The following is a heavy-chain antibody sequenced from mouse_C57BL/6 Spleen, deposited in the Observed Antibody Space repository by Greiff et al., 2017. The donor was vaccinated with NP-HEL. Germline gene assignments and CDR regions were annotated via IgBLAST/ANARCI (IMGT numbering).Heavy chain of an antibody. Sequence: QVQLQQPGAELVKPGASVKLSCKASGYTFTSYWMHWVKQRPGQGLEWIGMIHPNSGSTNYNEKFKSKATLTVDKSSSTAYMQLSSLTSEDSAVYYCARGATESSYGAYWGQGTLVTVSA. CDR3: ARGATESSYGAY. V-gene: IGHV1-64*01. CDR2: IHPNSGST. CDR1: GYTFTSYW. J-gene: IGHJ3*01. D-gene: IGHD3-1*01.